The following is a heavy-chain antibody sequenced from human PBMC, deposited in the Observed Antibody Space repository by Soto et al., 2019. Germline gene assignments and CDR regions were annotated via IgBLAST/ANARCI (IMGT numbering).Heavy chain of an antibody. CDR1: GFPLKAFG. Sequence: DVQMLESGGGLVQPGGPLRLSWAASGFPLKAFGMSWLRQPPGKGLEWVSSMTADGTGTAHADSVKDRFTTSRDDSRDTVYLEMNSLRVEDTAVYYCVRGGADLYQNGLDVWGQGTTVSVSS. J-gene: IGHJ6*02. V-gene: IGHV3-23*01. CDR3: VRGGADLYQNGLDV. D-gene: IGHD3-10*01. CDR2: MTADGTGT.